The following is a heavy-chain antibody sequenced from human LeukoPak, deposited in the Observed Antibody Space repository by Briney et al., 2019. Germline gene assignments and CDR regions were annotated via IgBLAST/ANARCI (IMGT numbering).Heavy chain of an antibody. D-gene: IGHD3-16*02. J-gene: IGHJ4*02. CDR2: MNPNSGNT. Sequence: ASVKVSCKASGYTFTSYGISWVRQATGQGLEWMGWMNPNSGNTGYAQKFQGRVTMTRNTSISTAYMELSSLRSEDTAVYYCAGGRGSYRPIDYWGQGTLVTVSS. CDR1: GYTFTSYG. CDR3: AGGRGSYRPIDY. V-gene: IGHV1-8*02.